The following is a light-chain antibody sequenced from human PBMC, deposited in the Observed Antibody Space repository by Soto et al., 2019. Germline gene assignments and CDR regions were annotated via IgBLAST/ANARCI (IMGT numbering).Light chain of an antibody. CDR1: QSVSSNY. CDR3: QQCGGSPYT. Sequence: EIVLTQSPGTLSLSPGERATLSCRASQSVSSNYLAWYQHKPGQAPRLLIYGASSRATGIPDRFSGSGSGTDFTLTISRLEPEDSAVYFCQQCGGSPYTFGQGTKLEIK. V-gene: IGKV3-20*01. J-gene: IGKJ2*01. CDR2: GAS.